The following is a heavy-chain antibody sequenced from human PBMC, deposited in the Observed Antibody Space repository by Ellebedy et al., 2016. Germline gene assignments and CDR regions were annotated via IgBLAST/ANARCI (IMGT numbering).Heavy chain of an antibody. CDR3: ARAVVVTSSGNNWFDP. J-gene: IGHJ5*02. D-gene: IGHD2-21*02. V-gene: IGHV4-34*01. CDR1: GGSFSGYY. CDR2: INHSGST. Sequence: SETLSLTCAVYGGSFSGYYWSWIRQPPGEGLEWIGEINHSGSTNYNPSLKSRVTISVDTSKNQFSLKLSSVTAADTAVYYCARAVVVTSSGNNWFDPWGQGTLVTVSS.